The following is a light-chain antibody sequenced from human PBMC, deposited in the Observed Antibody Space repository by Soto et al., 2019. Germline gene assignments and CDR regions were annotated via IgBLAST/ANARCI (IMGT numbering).Light chain of an antibody. V-gene: IGKV3-11*01. CDR3: QQRTNWPLT. J-gene: IGKJ4*01. CDR2: AAS. CDR1: QNINNY. Sequence: EIVLTQSPATLSLSPGERATLSCRASQNINNYLAWYQQKLGQAPRLLIYAASNRATDIPARFSGSGSGTDFTLTISSLEPEDFAVYYCQQRTNWPLTFGGGTKVEIK.